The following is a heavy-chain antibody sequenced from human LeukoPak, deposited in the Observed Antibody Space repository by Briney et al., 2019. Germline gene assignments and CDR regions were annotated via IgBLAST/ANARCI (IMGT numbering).Heavy chain of an antibody. CDR2: IIPIFGTA. J-gene: IGHJ4*02. CDR1: GGTFSSYA. V-gene: IGHV1-69*05. Sequence: SVKVSCKASGGTFSSYAISWVRQAPGQGLEWMGGIIPIFGTANYAQKFQGRVTITTDESTSTAYMELSRLRSEDTAVYYCARPNAGGYSYGYDYWGQGTLVTVSS. CDR3: ARPNAGGYSYGYDY. D-gene: IGHD5-18*01.